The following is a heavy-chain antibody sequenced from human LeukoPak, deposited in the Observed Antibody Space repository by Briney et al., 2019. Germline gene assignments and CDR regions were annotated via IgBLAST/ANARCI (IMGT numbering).Heavy chain of an antibody. Sequence: GGSLRLSCAASGFTFSSYWMHWVRQAPGKGLVWVSRISSDGSSTYYADSVKGRFTISRDNSKNTLYLQMNSLRAEDTAVYYCAKDPSMIVVVILDYWGQGTLVTVSS. V-gene: IGHV3-74*01. D-gene: IGHD3-22*01. J-gene: IGHJ4*02. CDR3: AKDPSMIVVVILDY. CDR2: ISSDGSST. CDR1: GFTFSSYW.